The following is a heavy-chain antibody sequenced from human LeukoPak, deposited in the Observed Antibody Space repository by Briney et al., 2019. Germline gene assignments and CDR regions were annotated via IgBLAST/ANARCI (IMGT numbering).Heavy chain of an antibody. CDR3: ARDIAGYSYGYWFDP. CDR2: MNPNSGNT. J-gene: IGHJ5*02. CDR1: GYTFTSYD. D-gene: IGHD5-18*01. Sequence: VASVKVSCKASGYTFTSYDINWVRQATGQGLEWMGWMNPNSGNTGYAQKFQGRVTMTRNTSISTAYMELSSLRSEDTAVYYCARDIAGYSYGYWFDPWGQGTLVTVSS. V-gene: IGHV1-8*01.